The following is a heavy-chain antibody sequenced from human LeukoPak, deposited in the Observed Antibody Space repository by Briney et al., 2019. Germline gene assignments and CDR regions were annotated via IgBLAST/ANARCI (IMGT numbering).Heavy chain of an antibody. Sequence: GGSLRLSCAASGFTVSSDYMSWVRQAPGKGLEWVANIKQDGSEKYHVDSVKGRFTISRDNAKNSLYLQMNSLRAEDTAVYYCARGRSRWYSSSWYWGIYFDYWGQGTLVTVS. CDR2: IKQDGSEK. V-gene: IGHV3-7*01. D-gene: IGHD6-13*01. CDR1: GFTVSSDY. J-gene: IGHJ4*02. CDR3: ARGRSRWYSSSWYWGIYFDY.